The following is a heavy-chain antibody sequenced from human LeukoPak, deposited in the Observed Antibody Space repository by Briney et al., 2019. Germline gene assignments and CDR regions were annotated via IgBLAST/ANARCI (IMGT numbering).Heavy chain of an antibody. Sequence: ASVKVSCKASGNTFTNYYVHWVRQAPGQGLEWMGIINPSGGSTTYAQKFQGRVTMTRDTSASTVYMELSSLRSADTAIYYCARAGRITMIHWAFDIWGQGTVVTVSS. CDR1: GNTFTNYY. CDR2: INPSGGST. J-gene: IGHJ3*02. CDR3: ARAGRITMIHWAFDI. D-gene: IGHD3-22*01. V-gene: IGHV1-46*01.